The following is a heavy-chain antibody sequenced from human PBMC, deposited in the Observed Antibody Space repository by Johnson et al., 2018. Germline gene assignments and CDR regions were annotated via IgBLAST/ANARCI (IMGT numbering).Heavy chain of an antibody. CDR2: ISYDGSNK. V-gene: IGHV3-30*18. CDR3: AKEGLYYFYMDV. CDR1: GFTFSSYG. J-gene: IGHJ6*03. Sequence: QVQLVESGGGVVQPGRSLRLSCAASGFTFSSYGIHWVRQAPGKGLEWVAVISYDGSNKYYADSVKGRFSISRDNSKSTLFLQMNSRRADDTAVYYCAKEGLYYFYMDVWGKGTTVTVSS.